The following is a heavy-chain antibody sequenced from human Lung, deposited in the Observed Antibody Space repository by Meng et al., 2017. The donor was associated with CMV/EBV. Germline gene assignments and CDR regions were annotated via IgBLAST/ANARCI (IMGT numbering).Heavy chain of an antibody. V-gene: IGHV3-23*03. Sequence: ESLKISCVASGFTFSDYSMTWVHQAPGKGLEWVITIYSGDISTFYADSVEGRFTISRDSSKNTPYLQMNSLRAEDTALYYCAEGGEWLALDYWGQGTLVTVSS. CDR1: GFTFSDYS. CDR2: IYSGDIST. D-gene: IGHD3-3*01. CDR3: AEGGEWLALDY. J-gene: IGHJ4*02.